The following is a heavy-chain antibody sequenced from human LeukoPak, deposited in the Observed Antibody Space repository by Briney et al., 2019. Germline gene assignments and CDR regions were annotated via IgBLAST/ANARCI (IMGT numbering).Heavy chain of an antibody. J-gene: IGHJ4*02. D-gene: IGHD2-15*01. CDR2: IYYSGST. CDR3: ARGGRYCSGGSCYIAQDY. V-gene: IGHV4-59*01. Sequence: SETLSLTCTVSGGSISSYYWSWIRQPPGKGLEWIGYIYYSGSTNYNPSLKSRVTISVDTSKNQFSLKLSSVTAAGTAVYYCARGGRYCSGGSCYIAQDYWGQGTLVTVSS. CDR1: GGSISSYY.